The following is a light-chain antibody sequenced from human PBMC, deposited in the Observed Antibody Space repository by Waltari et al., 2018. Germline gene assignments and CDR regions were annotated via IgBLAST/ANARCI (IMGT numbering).Light chain of an antibody. CDR3: SSYTSIISVV. Sequence: QSALTQPASVSGSPGQSITISCTGTSSDVGGYNFVSWYQHHPGNPPKPMVYDVTNRSSGVSTRFSGPKSGSTASLTIAGLQAEDEADYYCSSYTSIISVVFGGGTKLTVL. CDR2: DVT. J-gene: IGLJ2*01. V-gene: IGLV2-14*03. CDR1: SSDVGGYNF.